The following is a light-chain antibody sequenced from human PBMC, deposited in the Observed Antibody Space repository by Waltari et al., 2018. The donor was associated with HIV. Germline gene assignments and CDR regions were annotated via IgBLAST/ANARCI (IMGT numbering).Light chain of an antibody. V-gene: IGLV2-11*01. CDR3: CSYAGSYTFGV. CDR2: DIS. CDR1: SSDVGGYNY. Sequence: QSALTQPRSVSGSPGQSVTISCTGTSSDVGGYNYVSWYQQHPGKAPKLMLYDISKRPSGVLDRFSGSKSGNTASLTIPGLQAEDEADYYCCSYAGSYTFGVFGGGTKLTVL. J-gene: IGLJ3*02.